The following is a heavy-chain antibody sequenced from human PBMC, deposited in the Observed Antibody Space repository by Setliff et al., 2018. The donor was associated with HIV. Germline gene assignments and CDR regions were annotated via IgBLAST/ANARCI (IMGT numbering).Heavy chain of an antibody. V-gene: IGHV5-51*01. Sequence: GESLKISCKGSGYTFTSNWIAWIRQMPGRGLEWMGMIYPGDSETKYSPSFQGQVTISVDKSISTAYLQWSSLKASDTAMYYCARQGVQYYQGSGYYPSYYHYGMDVWGQGTTVTVSS. CDR1: GYTFTSNW. J-gene: IGHJ6*02. CDR3: ARQGVQYYQGSGYYPSYYHYGMDV. D-gene: IGHD3-22*01. CDR2: IYPGDSET.